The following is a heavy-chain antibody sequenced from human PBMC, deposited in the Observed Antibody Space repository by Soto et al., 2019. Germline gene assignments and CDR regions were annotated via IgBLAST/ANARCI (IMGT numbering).Heavy chain of an antibody. CDR2: ISGSGGST. CDR3: AKDVAAAGAEYFQH. V-gene: IGHV3-23*01. CDR1: GFTFSSYA. D-gene: IGHD6-13*01. Sequence: LSLTCAASGFTFSSYAMSWVRQAPGKGLEWVSAISGSGGSTYYADSVKGRFTISRDNSKNTLYLQMNSLRAEDTAVYYCAKDVAAAGAEYFQHWGQGTLVTVSS. J-gene: IGHJ1*01.